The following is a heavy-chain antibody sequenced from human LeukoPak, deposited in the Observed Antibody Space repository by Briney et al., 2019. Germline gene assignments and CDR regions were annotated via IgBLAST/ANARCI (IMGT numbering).Heavy chain of an antibody. Sequence: SQTLSLTCAISGDSVSSNSAAWNWIRQSPSRGLEWLGRTYYRSKWYTYYAVSVKGQITIISDTSKNQFSLQLNSVTPEDTAVYYCARGWGGNIDQWGQGTLVTVSS. CDR1: GDSVSSNSAA. V-gene: IGHV6-1*01. CDR2: TYYRSKWYT. CDR3: ARGWGGNIDQ. D-gene: IGHD3-16*01. J-gene: IGHJ5*02.